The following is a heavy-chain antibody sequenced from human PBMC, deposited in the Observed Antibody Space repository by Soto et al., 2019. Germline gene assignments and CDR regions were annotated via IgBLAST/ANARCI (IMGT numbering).Heavy chain of an antibody. CDR1: GYTFSTNY. J-gene: IGHJ6*02. V-gene: IGHV1-46*03. D-gene: IGHD3-22*01. CDR3: ATSSYYDNSGLLGPTDG. Sequence: QLQLVQSGAEVKKPGASVKVSCKTSGYTFSTNYIHWVRQAPGQGLEWMGLVNPSGDNTTYTQRFKGRVTMTRDTSTSTVYMELTSLRSDDTAVYYCATSSYYDNSGLLGPTDGWGQGSTVTGSS. CDR2: VNPSGDNT.